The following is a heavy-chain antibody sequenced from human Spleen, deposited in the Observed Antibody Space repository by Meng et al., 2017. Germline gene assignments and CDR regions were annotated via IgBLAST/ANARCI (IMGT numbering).Heavy chain of an antibody. Sequence: ASVKVSCKASGYTFTSYGISWVRQAPGQGLEWMGWISVYNGNTNYAQKLQDRVTMTTDTPTSTADMELSGLRSADTAVYYCAKDEDISAAGYLLGDFWGQGTVVTVSS. D-gene: IGHD6-13*01. V-gene: IGHV1-18*01. CDR3: AKDEDISAAGYLLGDF. J-gene: IGHJ4*02. CDR2: ISVYNGNT. CDR1: GYTFTSYG.